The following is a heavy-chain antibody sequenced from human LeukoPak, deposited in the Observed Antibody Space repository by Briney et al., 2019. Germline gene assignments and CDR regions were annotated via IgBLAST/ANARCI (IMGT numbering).Heavy chain of an antibody. D-gene: IGHD3-22*01. V-gene: IGHV3-7*04. Sequence: GGPLRLPCALSVYPHKRYWISWAPRARGRAGVGVVNKKQGGSESYVVDSVKGRFTISRDNAKNSLYLQMESLRAEDTAVYYCARGEYDYDGGYWGQGTLVTVSS. CDR2: KKQGGSES. CDR3: ARGEYDYDGGY. CDR1: VYPHKRYW. J-gene: IGHJ4*02.